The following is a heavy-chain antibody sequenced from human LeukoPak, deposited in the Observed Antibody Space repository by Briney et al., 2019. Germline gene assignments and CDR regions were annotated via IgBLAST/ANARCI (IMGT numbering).Heavy chain of an antibody. CDR3: ARAYFDTSAYYTHFEF. CDR1: GGSFINYY. J-gene: IGHJ4*02. Sequence: SETLSLTCTASGGSFINYYWTWIRQPPGKGLEWIGYIYYSGSTNYNPSLKSRLTISIDTSKNQFFLKLSSVTAADTAVYYCARAYFDTSAYYTHFEFWGPETLVTVSS. V-gene: IGHV4-59*08. D-gene: IGHD3-22*01. CDR2: IYYSGST.